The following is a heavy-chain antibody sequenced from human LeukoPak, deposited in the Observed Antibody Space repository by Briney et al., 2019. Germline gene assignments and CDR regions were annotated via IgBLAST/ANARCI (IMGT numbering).Heavy chain of an antibody. CDR2: INHSGST. CDR1: GGSFSGYY. Sequence: SETLSLTCAVYGGSFSGYYWSWIRQPPGKGLEWIGEINHSGSTNHNPSLKSRVTISVDTSKNQFSLKLSSVTAADTAVYYCARGIVGATKAFDYWGQGTLVTVSS. V-gene: IGHV4-34*01. J-gene: IGHJ4*02. D-gene: IGHD1-26*01. CDR3: ARGIVGATKAFDY.